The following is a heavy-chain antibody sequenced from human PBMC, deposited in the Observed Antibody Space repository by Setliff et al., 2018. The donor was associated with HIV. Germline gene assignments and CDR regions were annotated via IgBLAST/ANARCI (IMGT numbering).Heavy chain of an antibody. D-gene: IGHD3-3*01. Sequence: ASLKVSCKASGYTFTRYYMHWVRQAPGQGLEWMGIINPSGGSTSYAQKFQGRVTMIRDTSTSTVYMELSSLRSEDTAVYYCARDKPSPILFGVATYYYYGMDVWGHGTTVTVSS. J-gene: IGHJ6*02. V-gene: IGHV1-46*01. CDR2: INPSGGST. CDR3: ARDKPSPILFGVATYYYYGMDV. CDR1: GYTFTRYY.